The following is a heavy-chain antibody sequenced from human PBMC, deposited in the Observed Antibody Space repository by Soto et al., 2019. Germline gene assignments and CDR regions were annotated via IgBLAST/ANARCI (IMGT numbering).Heavy chain of an antibody. CDR1: GGSIDSGGYY. Sequence: SETLSLTCTVSGGSIDSGGYYWSWIRQPPGKGLEWIGYVYYSGTTNYNPSLKSRVTISVDTSKNQFSLKLSSVTAADTAVYYCARGPYSSSWSRPFDYWGQGTLVTVSS. CDR3: ARGPYSSSWSRPFDY. D-gene: IGHD6-13*01. J-gene: IGHJ4*02. V-gene: IGHV4-61*08. CDR2: VYYSGTT.